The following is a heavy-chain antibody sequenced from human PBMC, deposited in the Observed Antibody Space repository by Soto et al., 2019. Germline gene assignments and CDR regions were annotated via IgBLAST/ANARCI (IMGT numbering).Heavy chain of an antibody. Sequence: QITLKESGPTLVKPTQTLTLTCTFSGFSLTTDRVGVGWIRQPPGEALEWLAVIYWDDSKTYRPSLESRLTITKDCSKHQVALTMPNMESLDRATYYCAHAYGGRSLYWGQGTLVTVSS. CDR3: AHAYGGRSLY. V-gene: IGHV2-5*02. D-gene: IGHD1-26*01. CDR1: GFSLTTDRVG. J-gene: IGHJ4*02. CDR2: IYWDDSK.